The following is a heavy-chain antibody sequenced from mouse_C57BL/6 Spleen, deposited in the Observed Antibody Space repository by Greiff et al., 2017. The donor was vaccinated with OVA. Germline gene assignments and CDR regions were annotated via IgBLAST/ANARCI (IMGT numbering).Heavy chain of an antibody. D-gene: IGHD1-1*01. CDR3: ARVITTVVAPYWYCDV. Sequence: EVKLVESGGGLVKPGGSLKLSCAASGFTFSSYAMSWVRQTPEKRLEWVATISDGGSYTYYPDNVKGRFTISRDNAKNNLYLQMSHLKSEDTAMYYCARVITTVVAPYWYCDVWGTGTTVTVSS. CDR1: GFTFSSYA. CDR2: ISDGGSYT. J-gene: IGHJ1*03. V-gene: IGHV5-4*03.